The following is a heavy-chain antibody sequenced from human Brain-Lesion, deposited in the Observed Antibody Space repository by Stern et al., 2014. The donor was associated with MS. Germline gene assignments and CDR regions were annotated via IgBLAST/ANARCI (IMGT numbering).Heavy chain of an antibody. CDR2: SDHSGST. CDR1: GGSISSGNW. Sequence: VQLVESGPGLVKPSGTLSLTCAVSGGSISSGNWWSWVRQSPGKGLEWIGESDHSGSTIYNPSLKSRVTVSVEKSKNRFSLNLGSGTAADTAVYFCARFPASRPHVFDSWGQGTLVTVSS. J-gene: IGHJ4*02. CDR3: ARFPASRPHVFDS. V-gene: IGHV4-4*02. D-gene: IGHD6-13*01.